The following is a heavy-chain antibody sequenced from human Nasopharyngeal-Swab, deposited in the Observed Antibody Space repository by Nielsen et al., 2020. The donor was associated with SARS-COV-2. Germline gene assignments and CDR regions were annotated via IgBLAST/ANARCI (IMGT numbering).Heavy chain of an antibody. J-gene: IGHJ4*02. D-gene: IGHD2-15*01. CDR2: ITGSGGST. CDR1: EFTFSTYT. Sequence: GESLKISCAASEFTFSTYTMTWVRQAPGKGLEWVSAITGSGGSTYYADSVKGRFTISRDNSKNTLYLQMNSLGAEDTAVYYCAKDLVGAANWGQGTLVTVSS. V-gene: IGHV3-23*01. CDR3: AKDLVGAAN.